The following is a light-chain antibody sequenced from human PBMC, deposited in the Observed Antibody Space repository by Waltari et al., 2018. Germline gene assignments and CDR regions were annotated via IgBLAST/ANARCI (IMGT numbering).Light chain of an antibody. CDR3: QSYDSSYPAV. J-gene: IGLJ7*01. V-gene: IGLV6-57*01. CDR2: ENN. CDR1: SGRIASSY. Sequence: NFMLTQPHPVSESPGKTVTISCTRSSGRIASSYVQWFQKRPGSSPTTVIFENNQRPSGVPDRFSGSIDSSSNSASLTISGLQTEDEADYYCQSYDSSYPAVFGGGTQLTVL.